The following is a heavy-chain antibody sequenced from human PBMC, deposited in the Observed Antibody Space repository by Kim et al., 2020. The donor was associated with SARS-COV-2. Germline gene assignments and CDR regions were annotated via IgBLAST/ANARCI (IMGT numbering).Heavy chain of an antibody. J-gene: IGHJ6*02. V-gene: IGHV3-30*04. CDR2: ISYDGSNK. CDR1: GFTFSSYA. CDR3: ARVQSIAAASNPYYYGMDV. Sequence: GGSLRLSCAASGFTFSSYAMHWVRQAPGKGLEWVAVISYDGSNKYYADSVKGRFTISRDNSKNTLYLQMNSLRAEDTAVYYCARVQSIAAASNPYYYGMDVWGQGTTVTVSS. D-gene: IGHD6-13*01.